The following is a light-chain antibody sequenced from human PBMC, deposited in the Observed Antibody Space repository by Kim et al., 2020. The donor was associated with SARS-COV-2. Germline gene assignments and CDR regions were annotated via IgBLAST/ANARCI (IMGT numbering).Light chain of an antibody. CDR1: QDISNY. CDR3: QQYDNLLVT. V-gene: IGKV1-33*01. J-gene: IGKJ2*01. Sequence: SASVGDRVTITCQASQDISNYLNWYQQKPGKAPKLLNYDASNLETGVPSRFSGSGSGTDFTFTISSLQPEDIATYYCQQYDNLLVTFGQGTKLEI. CDR2: DAS.